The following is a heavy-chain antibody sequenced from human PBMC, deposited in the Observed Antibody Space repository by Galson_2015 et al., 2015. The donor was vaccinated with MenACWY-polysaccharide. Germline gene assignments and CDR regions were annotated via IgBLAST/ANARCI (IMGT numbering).Heavy chain of an antibody. CDR3: ARLFSGLRLPDY. CDR1: GGSIRSSTYY. V-gene: IGHV4-39*01. D-gene: IGHD3-10*01. Sequence: ETLSLTCTVSGGSIRSSTYYWGLIRQPPGKGLEWIGSIHYSGSTYYNPSLKSRVTISVDTSKNQFSLKLSSVTAADTAVFYCARLFSGLRLPDYWGQGTLVTVSS. CDR2: IHYSGST. J-gene: IGHJ4*02.